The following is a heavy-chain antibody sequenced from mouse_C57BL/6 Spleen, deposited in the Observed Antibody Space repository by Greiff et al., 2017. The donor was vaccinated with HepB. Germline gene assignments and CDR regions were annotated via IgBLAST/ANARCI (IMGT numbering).Heavy chain of an antibody. CDR1: GYAFSSSW. Sequence: QVQLKQSGPELVKPGASVKISCKASGYAFSSSWMNWVKQRPGKGLEWIGRIYPGDGDTNYNGKFKGKATLTADKSSSTAYMQLSSLTSEDSAVYYCARELYYYGSSYCFDCWGQGTTLTVSS. J-gene: IGHJ2*01. CDR2: IYPGDGDT. CDR3: ARELYYYGSSYCFDC. V-gene: IGHV1-82*01. D-gene: IGHD1-1*01.